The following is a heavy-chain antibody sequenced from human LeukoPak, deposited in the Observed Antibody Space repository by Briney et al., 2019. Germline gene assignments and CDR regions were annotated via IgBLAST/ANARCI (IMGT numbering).Heavy chain of an antibody. CDR1: GGSISSGGYY. V-gene: IGHV4-31*03. CDR3: ALKGDSGYDLGEFDY. Sequence: SQTLSLTCTVSGGSISSGGYYWSWIRQHPGKGLEWIGYIYYSGSTYNNPSLKSRVTISVDTSKNQFSLKLSSVTAADTAVYYCALKGDSGYDLGEFDYWGQGTLVTVSS. CDR2: IYYSGST. J-gene: IGHJ4*02. D-gene: IGHD5-12*01.